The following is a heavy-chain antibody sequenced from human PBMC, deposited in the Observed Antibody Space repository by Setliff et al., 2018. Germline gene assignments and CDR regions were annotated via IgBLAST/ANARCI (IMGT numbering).Heavy chain of an antibody. CDR1: GYTFTNYY. V-gene: IGHV1-46*03. D-gene: IGHD3-3*01. J-gene: IGHJ3*02. CDR2: INPRAGTT. CDR3: ARDRFYNSWSGTSITAPHDAFDI. Sequence: GASVKVSCKASGYTFTNYYINWVRQAPGLGLEWMGIINPRAGTTSYAQKFQGRVTISTDESTMTAYMELNSLRPEDTAVYFCARDRFYNSWSGTSITAPHDAFDIWGQGTMVTVSS.